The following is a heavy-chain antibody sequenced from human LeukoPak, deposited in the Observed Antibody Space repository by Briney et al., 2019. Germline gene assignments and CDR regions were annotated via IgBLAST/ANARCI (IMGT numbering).Heavy chain of an antibody. J-gene: IGHJ5*02. V-gene: IGHV3-23*01. CDR1: GFTFSSYA. CDR2: ISGSGGST. D-gene: IGHD6-6*01. Sequence: GGSLRLSCAASGFTFSSYAMSWVRQAPGKGLEWVSAISGSGGSTYYADSVKGRFIISRDNSKNTLYLQMNSLRAEDTAVYYCAKDDARIGSSSSWFDPWGQGTLVTVSS. CDR3: AKDDARIGSSSSWFDP.